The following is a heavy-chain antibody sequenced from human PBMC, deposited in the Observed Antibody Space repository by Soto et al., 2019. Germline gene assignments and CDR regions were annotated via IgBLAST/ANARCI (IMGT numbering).Heavy chain of an antibody. D-gene: IGHD2-21*02. CDR1: GESISSSSYY. CDR2: IYYSGRT. V-gene: IGHV4-39*01. Sequence: SETLSLTCILSGESISSSSYYWGWIRHPPGKGLEWIGSIYYSGRTYYNPSFKSRVTISIDTSKNQFSLKLSSVTATDTAVYYCARQRTTVVTQAYFDHWGQGALVTVSS. J-gene: IGHJ4*02. CDR3: ARQRTTVVTQAYFDH.